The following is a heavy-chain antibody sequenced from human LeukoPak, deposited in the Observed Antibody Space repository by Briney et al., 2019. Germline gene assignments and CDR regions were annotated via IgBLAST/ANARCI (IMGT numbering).Heavy chain of an antibody. Sequence: SETLSLTCTVSGGSISSSSYYWGWIRQPPGKGLEWIGSIYYSGSTYYNPSLKSRVTISVDTSKNQFSLKLSSVTAADTAVYYCARQSAIFALHYYYMDVWGKGTTVTVSS. D-gene: IGHD3-3*01. CDR2: IYYSGST. CDR3: ARQSAIFALHYYYMDV. J-gene: IGHJ6*03. CDR1: GGSISSSSYY. V-gene: IGHV4-39*01.